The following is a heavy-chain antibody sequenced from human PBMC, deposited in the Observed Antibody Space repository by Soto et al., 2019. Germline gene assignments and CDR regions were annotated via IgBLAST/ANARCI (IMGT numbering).Heavy chain of an antibody. Sequence: EVQMLESGGYLVQPGGSLRVSCASGFTFSHYTMAWVRQAPGKGLEGVSGFSRSNGVAYYADSVKGRFTISRDNSKNTVFLQMNSLRAEDTAVYYCANGGLHGSIDGGLSYFHHWDQGTLVTVSS. J-gene: IGHJ4*02. D-gene: IGHD2-15*01. CDR1: GFTFSHYT. CDR2: FSRSNGVA. CDR3: ANGGLHGSIDGGLSYFHH. V-gene: IGHV3-23*01.